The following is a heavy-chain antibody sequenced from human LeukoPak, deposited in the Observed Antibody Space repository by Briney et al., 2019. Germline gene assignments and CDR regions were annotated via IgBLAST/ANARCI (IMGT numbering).Heavy chain of an antibody. Sequence: ASVKVSCKASGFTFTSSAMQWVRQARGQRLEWIGWIVVGSGNTNYAQKFQERVTITRDMSTSTAYMELSSLRSEDTAVYFCTAETDYDILTGYKNWGQGTLVTVSS. CDR3: TAETDYDILTGYKN. D-gene: IGHD3-9*01. J-gene: IGHJ4*02. V-gene: IGHV1-58*02. CDR2: IVVGSGNT. CDR1: GFTFTSSA.